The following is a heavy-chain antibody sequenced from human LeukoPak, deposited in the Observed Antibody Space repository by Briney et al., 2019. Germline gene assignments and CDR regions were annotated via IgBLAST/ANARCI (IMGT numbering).Heavy chain of an antibody. J-gene: IGHJ5*02. CDR1: GGAFDGFY. CDR3: AIRLATSRLATATTWFDP. D-gene: IGHD3-9*01. V-gene: IGHV4-34*01. Sequence: SETPSLPCAGYGGAFDGFYWNWIRQSPRKGLEWIGGINYSGMSDYNPALKSRVAISADSSKRQFSLDLTSVTAADTAVYYCAIRLATSRLATATTWFDPWGQGTLVSVSS. CDR2: INYSGMS.